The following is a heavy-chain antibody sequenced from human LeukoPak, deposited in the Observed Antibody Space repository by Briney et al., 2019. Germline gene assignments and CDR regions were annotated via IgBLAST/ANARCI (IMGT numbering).Heavy chain of an antibody. CDR3: ARGGRYCSGGSCYYPFDY. J-gene: IGHJ4*02. D-gene: IGHD2-15*01. CDR1: GFTVSSNY. V-gene: IGHV3-66*01. Sequence: GGSLRLSCAASGFTVSSNYMSWVRQAPGKGLEWVSVIYSGGSTYYADSVKGRLTISRDNSKNTLYLQMNSLRAEDTAVYYCARGGRYCSGGSCYYPFDYWGQGTLVTVSS. CDR2: IYSGGST.